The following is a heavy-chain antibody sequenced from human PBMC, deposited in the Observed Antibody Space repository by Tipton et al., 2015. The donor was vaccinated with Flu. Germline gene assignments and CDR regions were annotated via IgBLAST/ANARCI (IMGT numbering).Heavy chain of an antibody. V-gene: IGHV4-38-2*01. CDR1: GDSIGSDYY. D-gene: IGHD2-8*01. CDR3: ARMRARDCTLGVCYLWWFDF. J-gene: IGHJ2*01. Sequence: TLSLTCSVSGDSIGSDYYWGWIRQPPGKGLQWIGNIYRTGSTYYNPSLTSRVTISVDRSKNQFSLKLTSVTTTDTAVYYCARMRARDCTLGVCYLWWFDFWGRGTLVTVSP. CDR2: IYRTGST.